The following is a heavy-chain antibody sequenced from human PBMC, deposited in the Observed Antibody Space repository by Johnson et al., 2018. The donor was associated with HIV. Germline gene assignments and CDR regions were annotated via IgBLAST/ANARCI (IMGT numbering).Heavy chain of an antibody. D-gene: IGHD1-26*01. CDR2: ISWDGGNT. Sequence: VQLVESGGVAVQPGGSLRLSCAASGFSFDDYAMHWVRQAPGKGLEWVSLISWDGGNTYYADSVKGRFIISRENAKNSLYLQINTLKVGDTAMYYCARTRSGTYPYSAAFDVGGQGTMVTVSS. J-gene: IGHJ3*01. CDR1: GFSFDDYA. CDR3: ARTRSGTYPYSAAFDV. V-gene: IGHV3-43D*03.